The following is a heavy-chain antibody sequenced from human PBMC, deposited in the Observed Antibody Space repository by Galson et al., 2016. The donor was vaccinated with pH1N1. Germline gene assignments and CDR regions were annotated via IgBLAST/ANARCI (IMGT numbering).Heavy chain of an antibody. V-gene: IGHV4-61*01. J-gene: IGHJ4*02. CDR3: ARAFGAATSDY. Sequence: TLSLPCTVSGGSVTSNTSYWSWIRPPPGKGLEWIAYISYTGSTDYNPSLKSRVTISLDTSKNQFSLNLTSVTAADTAVYYCARAFGAATSDYWGQGTLVTVSS. D-gene: IGHD2-15*01. CDR2: ISYTGST. CDR1: GGSVTSNTSY.